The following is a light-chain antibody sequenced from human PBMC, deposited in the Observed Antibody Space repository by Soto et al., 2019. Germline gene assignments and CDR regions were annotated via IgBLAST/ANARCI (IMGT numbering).Light chain of an antibody. CDR3: QQNYSIPIT. Sequence: DIQMTQSPSSLSASIGDRVTITCLASQSISTYLNWYHQKPGKAPDLLIYAASSLKSGVPSRFSGSGSGTHFTLTITGLQPADFETYYCQQNYSIPITFGQGTRLEIK. J-gene: IGKJ5*01. CDR2: AAS. CDR1: QSISTY. V-gene: IGKV1-39*01.